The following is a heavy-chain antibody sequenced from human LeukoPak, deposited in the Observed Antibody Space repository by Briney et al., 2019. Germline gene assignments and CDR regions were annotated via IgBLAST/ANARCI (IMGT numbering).Heavy chain of an antibody. Sequence: PGGSLRLSCAASGFILSDYYMSWFRQAPGKGLEWVSYISSSGRTTYYSDSVKGRFTISRDNAKNSLYLQMNSLRAQDTAVYYCARDYDSTGDERDYYYMDVWGKGTTVTVSS. CDR2: ISSSGRTT. D-gene: IGHD3-22*01. CDR3: ARDYDSTGDERDYYYMDV. V-gene: IGHV3-11*04. J-gene: IGHJ6*03. CDR1: GFILSDYY.